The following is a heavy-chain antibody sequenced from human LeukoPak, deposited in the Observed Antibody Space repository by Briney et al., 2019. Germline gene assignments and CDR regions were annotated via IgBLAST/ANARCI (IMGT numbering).Heavy chain of an antibody. Sequence: PSQTLSLTCTVSGGSISSGDYYWSWIRQPPGKGLEWIGYIYYSGSTYYNPSLKSRVTISVDTSKNQFSLKLSSVTAADTAVYYCARHSRSHIAAEFNDYWGQGTLVTVSS. CDR2: IYYSGST. V-gene: IGHV4-30-4*01. J-gene: IGHJ4*02. CDR3: ARHSRSHIAAEFNDY. D-gene: IGHD6-6*01. CDR1: GGSISSGDYY.